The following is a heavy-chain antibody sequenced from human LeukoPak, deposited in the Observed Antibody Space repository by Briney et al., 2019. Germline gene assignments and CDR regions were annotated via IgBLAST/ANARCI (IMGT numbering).Heavy chain of an antibody. CDR3: ARDKGYDFHYYYYMDV. CDR1: GYSISSGYY. D-gene: IGHD3-3*01. V-gene: IGHV4-38-2*02. Sequence: PSETLSLTCTVSGYSISSGYYWGWIRQPPGKGLERIGGIYHSGSTYYNPSLKSRVTISVDTSKNQFSLKLSSVTAADTAVYYCARDKGYDFHYYYYMDVWGKGTTVTVSS. J-gene: IGHJ6*03. CDR2: IYHSGST.